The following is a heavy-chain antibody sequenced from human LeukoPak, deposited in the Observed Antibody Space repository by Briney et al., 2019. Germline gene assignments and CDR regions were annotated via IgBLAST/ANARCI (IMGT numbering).Heavy chain of an antibody. CDR1: GGSISSSGYY. CDR3: ARYRPGRPMYYFDY. Sequence: SETLSLTCTVSGGSISSSGYYWGWIRQPPGKGLEWIGSIYYSGSTYYNPSLKSRVTISVDTSKNQFSLKLSSVTAADTAVYYCARYRPGRPMYYFDYWGQGTLVTVSS. V-gene: IGHV4-39*01. J-gene: IGHJ4*02. CDR2: IYYSGST.